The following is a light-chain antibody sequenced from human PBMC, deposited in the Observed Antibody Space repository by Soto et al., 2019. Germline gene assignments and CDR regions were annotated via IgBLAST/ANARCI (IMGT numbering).Light chain of an antibody. V-gene: IGKV1-39*01. J-gene: IGKJ2*01. CDR2: AAS. Sequence: DIQMTQWPSSLSASIGDRVTITCRASQPILRYLNWYQQKAGKAPKHLIYAASTLQTGVPSRFSGSASGTDFTFTINSLEAEDFATDYCHQTYNTPRSFGQGTKLQI. CDR1: QPILRY. CDR3: HQTYNTPRS.